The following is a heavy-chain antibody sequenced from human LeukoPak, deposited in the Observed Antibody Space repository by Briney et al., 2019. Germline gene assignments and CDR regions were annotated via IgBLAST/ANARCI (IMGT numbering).Heavy chain of an antibody. V-gene: IGHV1-8*01. CDR2: MNTNSGNT. D-gene: IGHD3-22*01. J-gene: IGHJ4*02. Sequence: GASVKVSCKASGYTFTSYDINWVRQATGQGLEWMGWMNTNSGNTGYSQKFQGRVTMTRNTSISTAYMELSSLRSEDTAVYYCARSPRRVYYDSRDWGQGTLVTVSS. CDR3: ARSPRRVYYDSRD. CDR1: GYTFTSYD.